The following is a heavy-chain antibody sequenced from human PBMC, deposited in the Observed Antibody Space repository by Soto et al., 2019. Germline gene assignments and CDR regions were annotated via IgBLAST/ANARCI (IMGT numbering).Heavy chain of an antibody. V-gene: IGHV4-59*08. J-gene: IGHJ4*02. CDR1: GASIRSDY. CDR3: ARQWDY. Sequence: QVQLQESGPGLVKPSETLSLTCAVSGASIRSDYWSWIRQIPGRGLEWIGYIYDSERTNYNPSLRSRFTISADTSKNQCSLKVRSVTAADTAVYYCARQWDYWGQGILVTVSS. CDR2: IYDSERT.